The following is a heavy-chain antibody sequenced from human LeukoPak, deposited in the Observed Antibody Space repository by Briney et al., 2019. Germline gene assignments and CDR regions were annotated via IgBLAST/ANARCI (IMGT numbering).Heavy chain of an antibody. CDR1: GFTFSSYA. D-gene: IGHD5-24*01. J-gene: IGHJ4*02. V-gene: IGHV3-30-3*01. CDR2: ISYDGSNK. CDR3: AREHRDGYNPAFDY. Sequence: GGSLRLSCAASGFTFSSYAMPWVRQAPGKGLEWVAVISYDGSNKYYADSVKGRFTISRDNSKNTLYLQMNSLRAEDTAVYYCAREHRDGYNPAFDYWGQGTLVTVSS.